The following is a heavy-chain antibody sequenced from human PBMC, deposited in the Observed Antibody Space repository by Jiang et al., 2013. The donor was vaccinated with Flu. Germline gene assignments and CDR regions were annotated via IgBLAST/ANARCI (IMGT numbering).Heavy chain of an antibody. CDR3: ARLGYYDSSGYSLSDY. V-gene: IGHV1-18*01. D-gene: IGHD3-22*01. CDR1: GYTFTSYG. Sequence: SVKVSCKASGYTFTSYGISWVRQAPGQGLEWMGWISAYNGNTNYAQKLQGRVTMTTDTSTSTAYMELRSLRSDDTAVYYCARLGYYDSSGYSLSDYWGQGTLVTVSS. J-gene: IGHJ4*02. CDR2: ISAYNGNT.